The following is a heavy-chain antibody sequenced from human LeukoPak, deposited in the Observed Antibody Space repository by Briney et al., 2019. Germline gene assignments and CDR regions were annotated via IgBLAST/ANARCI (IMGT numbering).Heavy chain of an antibody. V-gene: IGHV3-23*01. CDR1: GFTFNDYG. Sequence: PGGSLRLSCAASGFTFNDYGMLWPRGATGKGGVGFTGYRGGGGSTYYAAAVQGRFSISRDNSKNTLYLQMNSLRADDTAVYFCAAYDSGWYAAGFWGQGTLLTVSS. J-gene: IGHJ1*01. CDR2: YRGGGGST. CDR3: AAYDSGWYAAGF. D-gene: IGHD6-19*01.